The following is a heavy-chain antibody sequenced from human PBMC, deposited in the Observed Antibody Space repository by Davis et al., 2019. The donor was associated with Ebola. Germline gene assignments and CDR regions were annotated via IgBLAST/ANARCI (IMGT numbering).Heavy chain of an antibody. CDR1: GGSVSSGSYY. Sequence: GSLRLSCTVSGGSVSSGSYYWNWIRQPPGKGLEWIGYIYYSGSTNYNPSLKSRVTISVDTSKNQFSLKLSSVTAADTAVYYCARANPYSSGWYPTDFDYWGQGTLVTVSS. D-gene: IGHD6-19*01. J-gene: IGHJ4*02. V-gene: IGHV4-61*01. CDR3: ARANPYSSGWYPTDFDY. CDR2: IYYSGST.